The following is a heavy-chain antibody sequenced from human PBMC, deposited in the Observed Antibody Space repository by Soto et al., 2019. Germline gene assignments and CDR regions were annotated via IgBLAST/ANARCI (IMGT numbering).Heavy chain of an antibody. CDR2: ISAHNGNT. J-gene: IGHJ4*02. CDR3: ARGRDGDY. CDR1: GYAFTTYG. Sequence: QVHLVQSGAEVKKPGASVKVSCKGSGYAFTTYGITWVRQAPGQGLEWMGWISAHNGNTNYAQKLQGRVTVTRDTSTSTAYMELRSLRSADPAVYYCARGRDGDYWGQGALVTVSS. V-gene: IGHV1-18*01. D-gene: IGHD6-6*01.